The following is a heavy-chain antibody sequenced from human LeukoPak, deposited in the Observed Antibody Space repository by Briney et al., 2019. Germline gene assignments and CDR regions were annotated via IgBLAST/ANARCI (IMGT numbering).Heavy chain of an antibody. CDR1: GGSISSSSYH. CDR3: ARSFGGNSVNWYFDL. Sequence: PSETLSLTCSVSGGSISSSSYHWGWIRQPPGKGLECIGSIHYSGSTYYNPSLKGRVAISVDTSKNQFSLKLSSVTAADTAVYYCARSFGGNSVNWYFDLWGRGTLVTVSS. D-gene: IGHD4-23*01. V-gene: IGHV4-39*01. CDR2: IHYSGST. J-gene: IGHJ2*01.